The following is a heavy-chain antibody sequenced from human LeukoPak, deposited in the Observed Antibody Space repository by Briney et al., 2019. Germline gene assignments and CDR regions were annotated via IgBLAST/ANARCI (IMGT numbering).Heavy chain of an antibody. V-gene: IGHV4-59*08. Sequence: SETLSLTCTVSGGSISSYYWSWIRQPPGKGLEWVGYIYYSGSTNYSPSPKSRVTISVDTSKNQFSLKLSSVTAADTAVYYCARRTGPFDYWGQGTLVTVSS. CDR2: IYYSGST. J-gene: IGHJ4*02. CDR3: ARRTGPFDY. D-gene: IGHD3/OR15-3a*01. CDR1: GGSISSYY.